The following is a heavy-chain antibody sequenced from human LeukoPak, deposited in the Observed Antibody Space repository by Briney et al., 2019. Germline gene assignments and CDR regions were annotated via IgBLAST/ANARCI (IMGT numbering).Heavy chain of an antibody. V-gene: IGHV3-30*02. Sequence: GGSLRLSCAASGFTFSSYGMHWVRQAPGKGLEWVAFIRYDGSNKYYADSVKGRFAISRDNSKNTLYLQMNSLRPEDTAVYYCAKDWRRIVVVGPITRHGNYMDVWGKGTTVTISS. CDR1: GFTFSSYG. J-gene: IGHJ6*03. CDR2: IRYDGSNK. CDR3: AKDWRRIVVVGPITRHGNYMDV. D-gene: IGHD2-15*01.